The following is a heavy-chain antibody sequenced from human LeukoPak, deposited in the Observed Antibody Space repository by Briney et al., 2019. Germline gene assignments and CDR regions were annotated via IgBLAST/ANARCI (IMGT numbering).Heavy chain of an antibody. CDR1: GFTFSSYA. Sequence: GGSLRLSCAASGFTFSSYAMSWVRQAPGKGLEWVSTVSSSGGSTYYADSVKGRFTISRDNSKNTLYLQINSLRAEDTAVYYCAKDGMYSSSSSYYFDYWGQGTLVTVSS. J-gene: IGHJ4*02. V-gene: IGHV3-23*01. CDR3: AKDGMYSSSSSYYFDY. CDR2: VSSSGGST. D-gene: IGHD6-6*01.